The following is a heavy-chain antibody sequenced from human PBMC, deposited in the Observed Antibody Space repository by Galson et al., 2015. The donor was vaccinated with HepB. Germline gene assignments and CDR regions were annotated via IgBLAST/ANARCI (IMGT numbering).Heavy chain of an antibody. CDR3: AKDAGYSSSWYDY. CDR1: GFTFSSYA. V-gene: IGHV3-23*01. D-gene: IGHD6-13*01. Sequence: SLRLSCAASGFTFSSYAMGWVRQAPGKGLEWVSAISGSGGSTYYADSVKGRFTISRDNSKNTLYLQMNSLRAEDTAVYYCAKDAGYSSSWYDYWGQGTLVTVSS. J-gene: IGHJ4*02. CDR2: ISGSGGST.